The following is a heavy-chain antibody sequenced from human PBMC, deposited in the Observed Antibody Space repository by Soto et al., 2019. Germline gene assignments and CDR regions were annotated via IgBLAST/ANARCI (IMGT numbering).Heavy chain of an antibody. CDR2: IYYSGST. Sequence: PSETLSLTCTVSGGSISSGGYYWSWIRQHPGKGLEWIGYIYYSGSTYYNPSLKSRVTISVDTSKNQFSLKLGSVTAADTAVYYCAKVLSGWSLAVLASGMDVWGQGTTVTVSS. CDR1: GGSISSGGYY. J-gene: IGHJ6*02. D-gene: IGHD6-19*01. V-gene: IGHV4-31*03. CDR3: AKVLSGWSLAVLASGMDV.